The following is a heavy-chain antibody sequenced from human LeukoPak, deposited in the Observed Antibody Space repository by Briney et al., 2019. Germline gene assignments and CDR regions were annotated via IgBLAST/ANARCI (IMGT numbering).Heavy chain of an antibody. V-gene: IGHV3-30-3*01. D-gene: IGHD6-13*01. Sequence: GRSLRLSCAASGFTFSSYAMHWVRQAPGKGLEWVAVISYDGSNKYYTDSVKGRFTISRDNSKNTLYLQMNSLRAEDTAVYYCARDIAAVGAFDIWGQGTMVTVSS. J-gene: IGHJ3*02. CDR3: ARDIAAVGAFDI. CDR2: ISYDGSNK. CDR1: GFTFSSYA.